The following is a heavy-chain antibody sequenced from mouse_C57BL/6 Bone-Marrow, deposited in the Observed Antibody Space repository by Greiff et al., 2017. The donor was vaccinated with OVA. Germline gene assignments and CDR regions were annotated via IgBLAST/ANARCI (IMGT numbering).Heavy chain of an antibody. V-gene: IGHV1-64*01. CDR1: GYTFTSYW. D-gene: IGHD4-1*01. CDR2: IHPNSGST. J-gene: IGHJ3*01. Sequence: QVQLQQPRAELVKPGASVKLSCKASGYTFTSYWMHWVKQRPGQGLEWIGMIHPNSGSTNYNEKFKSKATLTVDKSSSTAYMQLSSLTSEDSAVYYCASNWAAFAYWGQGTLVTVSA. CDR3: ASNWAAFAY.